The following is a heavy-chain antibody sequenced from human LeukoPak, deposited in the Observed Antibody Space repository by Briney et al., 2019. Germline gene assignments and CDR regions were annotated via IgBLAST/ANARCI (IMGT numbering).Heavy chain of an antibody. D-gene: IGHD5-18*01. V-gene: IGHV4-34*01. CDR2: INHSGGT. Sequence: SETLSLTCAVYGGSFSGYYWSWIRQPPGKGLEWIGEINHSGGTNYNPSLKSRVTISVDTSKNQFSLKLSSVTAADTAVYYCARGYSYGYDYWGQGTLVTVSS. CDR1: GGSFSGYY. CDR3: ARGYSYGYDY. J-gene: IGHJ4*02.